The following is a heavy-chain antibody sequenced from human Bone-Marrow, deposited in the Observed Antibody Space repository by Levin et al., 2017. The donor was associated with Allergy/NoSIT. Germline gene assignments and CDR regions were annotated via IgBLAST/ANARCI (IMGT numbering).Heavy chain of an antibody. Sequence: SGPTLVKPTETLTLTCALSGFSLSTPGVGVGWVRQAPGKALEWLALIYWDDDKRYSPSVKTRLSITKDTSRDQVLLTVTNVDPVTTAPNYWALRRIAVVGHNAPFYFDSWGQGTLVIVSS. V-gene: IGHV2-5*02. J-gene: IGHJ4*02. D-gene: IGHD6-13*01. CDR2: IYWDDDK. CDR1: GFSLSTPGVG. CDR3: ALRRIAVVGHNAPFYFDS.